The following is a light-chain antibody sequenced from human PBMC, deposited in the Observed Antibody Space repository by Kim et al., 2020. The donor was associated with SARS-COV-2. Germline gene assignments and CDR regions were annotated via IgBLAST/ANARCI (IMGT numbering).Light chain of an antibody. CDR2: QDS. CDR1: KLGDKY. Sequence: SYELTQPPSVSVSPGQTASITCSGDKLGDKYACWYQQKPGQSPVLVIYQDSKRPSGIPERFSGSNSGNTATLTISGTQAMDEADYYCQAWDSSIWVFGGGTQLTV. J-gene: IGLJ3*02. V-gene: IGLV3-1*01. CDR3: QAWDSSIWV.